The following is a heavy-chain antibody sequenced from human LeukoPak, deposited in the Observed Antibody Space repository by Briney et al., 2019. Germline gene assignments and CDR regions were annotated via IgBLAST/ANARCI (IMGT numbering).Heavy chain of an antibody. J-gene: IGHJ6*02. CDR2: INHSGST. CDR3: ASGLYDFWSGYFYYYGMDV. Sequence: SETLSLTCAVYGGSFSGYYWSWIRQPPGKGLEWIGEINHSGSTNYNPSLKSRVAISVDTSKNQFSLKLSSVTAADTAVYYCASGLYDFWSGYFYYYGMDVWGQGTTVTVSS. D-gene: IGHD3-3*01. CDR1: GGSFSGYY. V-gene: IGHV4-34*01.